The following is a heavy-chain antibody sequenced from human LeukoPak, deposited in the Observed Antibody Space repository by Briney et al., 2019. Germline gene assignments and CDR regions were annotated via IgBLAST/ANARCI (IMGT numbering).Heavy chain of an antibody. V-gene: IGHV3-23*01. D-gene: IGHD4-17*01. CDR1: GFTFRNYA. Sequence: PGGSLRLSCAASGFTFRNYAMGWVRQAPGKGLECVSAISDDSSKTSYADSVKGRFTISRDYSQNTLYLQMNSLRAEDTAVYYCAKEGPDYGDYRSGDYFDFWGQGTLVTVSS. CDR3: AKEGPDYGDYRSGDYFDF. CDR2: ISDDSSKT. J-gene: IGHJ4*02.